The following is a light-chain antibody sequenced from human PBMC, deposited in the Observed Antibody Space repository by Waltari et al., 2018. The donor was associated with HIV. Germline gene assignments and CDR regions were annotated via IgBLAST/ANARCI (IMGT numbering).Light chain of an antibody. CDR1: QSILSNSNKKNY. CDR3: QQYYRTPPA. CDR2: WAS. V-gene: IGKV4-1*01. J-gene: IGKJ1*01. Sequence: DVVMTQSPDALVGSLGERVTINCNSSQSILSNSNKKNYLAWYQQRPGQPPKFLVYWASTRESGVPARFSGSGSGTDFTLTINNLQAEDAAIYYCQQYYRTPPAFGQGTKVEI.